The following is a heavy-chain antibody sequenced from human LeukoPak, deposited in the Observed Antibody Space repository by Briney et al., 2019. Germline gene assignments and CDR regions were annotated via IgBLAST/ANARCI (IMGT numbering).Heavy chain of an antibody. V-gene: IGHV1-46*01. D-gene: IGHD4-17*01. J-gene: IGHJ5*02. CDR1: GYTFTSYY. CDR2: INPSGGST. CDR3: ARAPLDYGDYGGNWFDP. Sequence: ASVKVSCKASGYTFTSYYMHWVRQAPGRGLEWMGIINPSGGSTSYAQKFQGRVTMTRDMSTSTVYMELSSLRSEDTAVYYCARAPLDYGDYGGNWFDPWGQGTLVTVSS.